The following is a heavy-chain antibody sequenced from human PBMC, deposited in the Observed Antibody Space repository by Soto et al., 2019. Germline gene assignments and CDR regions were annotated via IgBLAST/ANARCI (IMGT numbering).Heavy chain of an antibody. CDR3: AKDPTRGYSYGYYYYYGMDV. Sequence: PGGALRLSCAASVFTFSSDGMHWFRQAPGKVLEWVAVISYDGSNKYYADSVKGRFTISRDNSKNTLYLQMNSLRAEDTAVYYCAKDPTRGYSYGYYYYYGMDVWGQGTTVTVSS. V-gene: IGHV3-30*18. J-gene: IGHJ6*02. CDR1: VFTFSSDG. D-gene: IGHD5-18*01. CDR2: ISYDGSNK.